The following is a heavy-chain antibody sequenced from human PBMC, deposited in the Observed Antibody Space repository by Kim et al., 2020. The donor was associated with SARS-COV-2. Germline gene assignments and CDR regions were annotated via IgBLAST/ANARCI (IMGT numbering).Heavy chain of an antibody. D-gene: IGHD6-19*01. CDR3: ATAPGIAVAGTAPNLFDP. Sequence: ASVKVSCKVSGYTLTELSMHWVRQAPGKGLEWMGVFDPEDGETIYAQKFQGRVTMTEDTSTDTAYMELSSLRSEDTAVYYCATAPGIAVAGTAPNLFDPWGQGTLVTVSS. CDR2: FDPEDGET. J-gene: IGHJ5*02. V-gene: IGHV1-24*01. CDR1: GYTLTELS.